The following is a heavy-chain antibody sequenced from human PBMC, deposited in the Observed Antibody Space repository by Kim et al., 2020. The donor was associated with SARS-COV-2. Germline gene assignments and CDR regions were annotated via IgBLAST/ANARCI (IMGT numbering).Heavy chain of an antibody. V-gene: IGHV3-74*01. CDR1: RFTFNNYW. CDR2: ISSDGSIT. D-gene: IGHD3-10*01. J-gene: IGHJ6*04. CDR3: ARGFFRDGVEV. Sequence: GGSLRLSCAVSRFTFNNYWINWVRHAPGKGLVWVSRISSDGSITNYADSVKGRFTMSRDNAENTLYLQMNSLRAEDTAVYYCARGFFRDGVEVWGEGTTVTVSS.